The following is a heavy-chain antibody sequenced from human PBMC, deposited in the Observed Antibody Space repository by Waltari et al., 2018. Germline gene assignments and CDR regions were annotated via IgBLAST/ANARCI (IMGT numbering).Heavy chain of an antibody. J-gene: IGHJ3*02. Sequence: CAASGFTMSSYFMHWVRQAPGKGLEWVAVVWSDGNEKYYGDSVKGRFTISRDNSKNIVYLQMNSLRAEDTAVYFCAKEQEAFDIWGQGTVVTVS. CDR2: VWSDGNEK. V-gene: IGHV3-33*06. CDR1: GFTMSSYF. CDR3: AKEQEAFDI.